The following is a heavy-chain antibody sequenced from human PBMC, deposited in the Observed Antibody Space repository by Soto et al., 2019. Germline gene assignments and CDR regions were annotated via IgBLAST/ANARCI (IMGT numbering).Heavy chain of an antibody. V-gene: IGHV4-30-2*05. Sequence: SETLSLTCAVSGGSISSGGYSWSWIRQPPGKGLEWIGYIYHSGTTYYNPSLKSRLTISVDTSKNQFSLKLNSVTAADTAVYYCARRAYSSGWYFDYWGQGTLVTVSS. CDR3: ARRAYSSGWYFDY. J-gene: IGHJ4*02. CDR2: IYHSGTT. D-gene: IGHD6-19*01. CDR1: GGSISSGGYS.